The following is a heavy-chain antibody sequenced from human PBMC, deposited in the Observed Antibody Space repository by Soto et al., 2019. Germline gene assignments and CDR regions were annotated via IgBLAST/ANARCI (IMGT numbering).Heavy chain of an antibody. CDR1: GYTFTSYG. CDR3: ARDRHGDYSSDY. Sequence: QVQLVQSGAEVKKPGASVKVSCKASGYTFTSYGISWVRQAPGQGLEWMGWISAYNGNTNYAQKLQGRVTMTTDTSTSTASMELRSLRAADPAVYYCARDRHGDYSSDYWGQGTLVTVSS. V-gene: IGHV1-18*01. D-gene: IGHD2-21*02. J-gene: IGHJ4*02. CDR2: ISAYNGNT.